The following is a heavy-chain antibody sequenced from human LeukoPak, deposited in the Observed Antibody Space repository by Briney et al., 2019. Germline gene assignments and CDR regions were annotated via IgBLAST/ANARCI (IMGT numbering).Heavy chain of an antibody. V-gene: IGHV3-49*04. Sequence: GGSLRLSCTGSGFIFGEYAMSWVRQAPGKGLEWVGFIRRKDYGETTEYAASVRGRFTISRDDSKSIAYLQMNSLKTEDTAVYYCTPVEMSTWGQGTLVTVSS. D-gene: IGHD5-24*01. CDR2: IRRKDYGETT. CDR3: TPVEMST. CDR1: GFIFGEYA. J-gene: IGHJ5*02.